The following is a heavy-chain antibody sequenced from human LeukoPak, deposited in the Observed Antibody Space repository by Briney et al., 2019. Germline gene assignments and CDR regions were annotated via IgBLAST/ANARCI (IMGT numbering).Heavy chain of an antibody. Sequence: FTFXXYSMNWVRQAPGKXLEWVSFISSSRSYIYYADSVKGRFTISRDNAKNSLYLQMNSQRAEDTAVYYCXXXXXXXXYXXYWGRGTLVTVSS. CDR1: FTFXXYS. J-gene: IGHJ4*02. CDR2: ISSSRSYI. CDR3: XXXXXXXXYXXY. V-gene: IGHV3-21*01.